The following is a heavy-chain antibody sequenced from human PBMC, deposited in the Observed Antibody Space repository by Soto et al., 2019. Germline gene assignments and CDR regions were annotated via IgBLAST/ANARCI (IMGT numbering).Heavy chain of an antibody. CDR2: INPKTGST. CDR1: GYTFTDYY. J-gene: IGHJ5*02. Sequence: QVQLVQSGTEVKKPGASVKVSCKASGYTFTDYYMHWVRQAPGQGLEWMGWINPKTGSTKYTQNFQGSVTMTRDTSISTAYMELSRLTSDYTAVYYCAKDPEASYNWFDPWGQGTLVTVSS. CDR3: AKDPEASYNWFDP. V-gene: IGHV1-2*02.